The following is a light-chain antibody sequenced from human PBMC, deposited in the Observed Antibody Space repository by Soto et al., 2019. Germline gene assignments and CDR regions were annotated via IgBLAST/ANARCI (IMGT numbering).Light chain of an antibody. CDR2: DVT. J-gene: IGLJ2*01. CDR3: SSYASSSTLV. CDR1: SSDVGGYNY. Sequence: QSALTQPASVSGSPGQSITISFTGTSSDVGGYNYVSWYQQHPGKAPKLMIYDVTNRPSGVPNRFSGSKSGNTASLTISGLQAEDEADYYCSSYASSSTLVFGGGTKLTVL. V-gene: IGLV2-14*01.